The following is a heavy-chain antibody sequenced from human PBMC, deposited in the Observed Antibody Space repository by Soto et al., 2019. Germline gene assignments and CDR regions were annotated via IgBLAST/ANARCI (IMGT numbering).Heavy chain of an antibody. J-gene: IGHJ4*02. V-gene: IGHV1-69*12. D-gene: IGHD2-15*01. CDR2: IIPIFGTA. Sequence: QVQLVQSGAEVKKPGSSVKVSCKASGGTFSSYAITWVRQAPGQGLEWMGGIIPIFGTANYAQKFQGRVTITADESPTTACRELTSLGSEDTALYSCAKESRYWSGGRCYCLPVIDYWGQGTLVTVSS. CDR3: AKESRYWSGGRCYCLPVIDY. CDR1: GGTFSSYA.